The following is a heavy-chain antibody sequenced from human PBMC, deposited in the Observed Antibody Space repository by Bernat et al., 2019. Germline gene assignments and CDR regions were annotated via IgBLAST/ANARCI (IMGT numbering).Heavy chain of an antibody. CDR1: GFTFSSYA. CDR2: ISHDGTKK. CDR3: ARGRPTHWNFDY. D-gene: IGHD1-1*01. Sequence: QVQLVESGGGVVQPGRSLRLSCAASGFTFSSYAIHWVRQAPGKGMEWVSIISHDGTKKYYADSVRCRFTISRDNPKNRLYLQMNSLGAEDTALYYCARGRPTHWNFDYWGQGTLVTVSS. J-gene: IGHJ4*02. V-gene: IGHV3-30-3*01.